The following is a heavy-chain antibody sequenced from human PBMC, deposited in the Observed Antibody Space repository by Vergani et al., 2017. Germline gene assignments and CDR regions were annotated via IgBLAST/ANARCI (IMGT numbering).Heavy chain of an antibody. J-gene: IGHJ6*02. CDR2: LKNTFDRGTT. Sequence: EVQLVESGGGIVKPGGSLRLSCVASGFSFRNAWMNWVRRTQGKGLEWVGRLKNTFDRGTTDYAAAVKGRFTISRDDSKNTLFLQMNGLKTEDIGVYYCTTDPRYCGDCSCYWLRDHHYYGMDVWGQGTTVTVSS. V-gene: IGHV3-15*07. CDR3: TTDPRYCGDCSCYWLRDHHYYGMDV. D-gene: IGHD2-21*01. CDR1: GFSFRNAW.